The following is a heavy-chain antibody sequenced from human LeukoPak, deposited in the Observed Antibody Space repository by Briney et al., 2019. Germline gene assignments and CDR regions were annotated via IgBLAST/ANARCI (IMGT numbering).Heavy chain of an antibody. V-gene: IGHV4-34*01. J-gene: IGHJ4*02. CDR3: ARAVAGIGSSYTFPQDY. CDR2: INHSGST. D-gene: IGHD6-19*01. Sequence: SETLSLTCAVYGGSFSGYYWSWIRQPPGKGLEWIGEINHSGSTNYNPSLKRRVTISVDTSKNQFSLKLSSVTAADTAVYYCARAVAGIGSSYTFPQDYWGQGTLVTVSS. CDR1: GGSFSGYY.